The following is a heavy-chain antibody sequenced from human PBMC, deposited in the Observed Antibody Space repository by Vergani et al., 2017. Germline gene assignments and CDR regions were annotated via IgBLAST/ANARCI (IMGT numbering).Heavy chain of an antibody. V-gene: IGHV1-8*01. D-gene: IGHD2-15*01. J-gene: IGHJ4*02. CDR2: MNPNSGNT. CDR3: AKEGGGYCSGGTCYPEY. Sequence: QVQLVQSGAEVKKPGASVKVSCKASGYTFTSYDINWVRQATGQGLEWMGWMNPNSGNTGYAQKFQGRVTMTRNTSISTAYMELSSLRSEDTAVYYCAKEGGGYCSGGTCYPEYWGQGTLVIVSS. CDR1: GYTFTSYD.